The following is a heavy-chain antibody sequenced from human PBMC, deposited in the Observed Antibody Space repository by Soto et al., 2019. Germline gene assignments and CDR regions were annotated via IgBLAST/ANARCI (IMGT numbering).Heavy chain of an antibody. CDR3: ARGHLYQLLQSWFDP. V-gene: IGHV1-3*01. D-gene: IGHD2-2*01. CDR2: LNAGNGNT. CDR1: GYTFTSYA. Sequence: QVQLVQSGAEVKKPGASVKVSCKASGYTFTSYAMHWVRQAPGQRLGWMGWLNAGNGNTKYSQKFEGRVTISRDTAARTAYMELGSLSSEDTAVYDWARGHLYQLLQSWFDPWGQGTLVTVSS. J-gene: IGHJ5*02.